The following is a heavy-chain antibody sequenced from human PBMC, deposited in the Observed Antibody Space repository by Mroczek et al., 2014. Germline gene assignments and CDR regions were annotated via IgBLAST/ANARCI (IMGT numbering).Heavy chain of an antibody. D-gene: IGHD1-26*01. CDR1: GGSISSGDYY. J-gene: IGHJ4*02. V-gene: IGHV4-30-4*01. Sequence: QVQLQESGPGLVKPSQTLSLTCTVSGGSISSGDYYWSWIRQPPGKGLEWIGYIYYSGSTYYNPSLKSRVTISVDTSKNQFSLKLSSVTAADTAVYYCAREVGLASVIYEGYYVFYFDYWGQGTLVTVSS. CDR3: AREVGLASVIYEGYYVFYFDY. CDR2: IYYSGST.